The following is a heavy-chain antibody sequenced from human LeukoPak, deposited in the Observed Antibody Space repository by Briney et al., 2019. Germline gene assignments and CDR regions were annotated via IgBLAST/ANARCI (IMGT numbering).Heavy chain of an antibody. CDR2: INPSGGST. J-gene: IGHJ6*02. CDR1: GYTFTSYY. CDR3: ARGLDFWSGYHEGYYYYGMDV. Sequence: ASVKVSCKASGYTFTSYYMHWVRQAPGQGLEWMGIINPSGGSTSYAQKSQGRVTMTRDTSTSTVYMELSSLRSEDTAVYYCARGLDFWSGYHEGYYYYGMDVWGQGTTVTVSS. V-gene: IGHV1-46*01. D-gene: IGHD3-3*01.